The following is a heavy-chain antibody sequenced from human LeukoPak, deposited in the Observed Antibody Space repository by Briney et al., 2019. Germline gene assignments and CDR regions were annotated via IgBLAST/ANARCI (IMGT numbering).Heavy chain of an antibody. CDR3: ARARPGYYFDY. CDR2: MKEDGSER. Sequence: GGSLRLSCAASGFTFSNYWMSWVRQAPGKGLEWVANMKEDGSERYYVDSVKGRFTISRDNAKNSLYLQMNSLRAEDAAVYYCARARPGYYFDYWGQGTLVTVSS. J-gene: IGHJ4*02. V-gene: IGHV3-7*04. CDR1: GFTFSNYW.